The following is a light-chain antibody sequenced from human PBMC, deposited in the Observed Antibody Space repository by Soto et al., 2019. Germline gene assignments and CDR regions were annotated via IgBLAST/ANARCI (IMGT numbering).Light chain of an antibody. CDR2: SNN. J-gene: IGLJ2*01. CDR3: ASWDDRLGAVI. CDR1: SSNIGGTNY. V-gene: IGLV1-47*02. Sequence: QSVLTQPPSASGTPGQRVFISCSGSSSNIGGTNYAYWYQQLPGAAHKLLMHSNNLRPSGVPERISGSKSGTSASLAISGLRSEDEGVYYCASWDDRLGAVIFGGGTKLTVL.